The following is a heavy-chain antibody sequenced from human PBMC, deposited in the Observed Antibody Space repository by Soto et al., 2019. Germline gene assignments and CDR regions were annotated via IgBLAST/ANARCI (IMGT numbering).Heavy chain of an antibody. Sequence: QLQLQESGPGLAKPSETLSLTCTVSGGSISSSSYYWGWIRQPPGKGLEWIGYIFYSGSTYYNPSLKSRVTISVDTSRNQFSLKLNSVTAADTAVYYCARRGDSGEYAWFDPWGQGTLVTVSS. D-gene: IGHD4-17*01. CDR1: GGSISSSSYY. CDR3: ARRGDSGEYAWFDP. CDR2: IFYSGST. J-gene: IGHJ5*02. V-gene: IGHV4-39*01.